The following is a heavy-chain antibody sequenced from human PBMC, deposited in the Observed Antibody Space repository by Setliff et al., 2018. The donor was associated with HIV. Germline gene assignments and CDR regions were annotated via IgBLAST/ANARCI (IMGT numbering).Heavy chain of an antibody. Sequence: ETLSLTCTVSDSGTYYWSWIRQPAGKGLEWIGRVSSRGDTNYNPSLKSRVTISVDTSKNQFSLKLSSVTAADTAVYYCARGRLYYGSGALDYYYYMDVWGKGTTVTVS. CDR1: DSGTYY. J-gene: IGHJ6*03. CDR3: ARGRLYYGSGALDYYYYMDV. D-gene: IGHD3-10*01. V-gene: IGHV4-4*07. CDR2: VSSRGDT.